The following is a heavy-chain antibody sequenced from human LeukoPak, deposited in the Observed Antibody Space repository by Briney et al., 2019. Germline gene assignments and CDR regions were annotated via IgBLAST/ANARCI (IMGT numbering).Heavy chain of an antibody. V-gene: IGHV4-34*01. CDR3: ARQAITMIVVALNWFDP. CDR1: GGSFSGYY. Sequence: SETLSLTCAVYGGSFSGYYWSWIRQPPGKGLEWIASLYFSWSTYYNSSPTSRDTISVDTSKNQFSLKLSSVTAADTAVYYCARQAITMIVVALNWFDPCGQGTLVTVSS. D-gene: IGHD3-22*01. J-gene: IGHJ5*02. CDR2: LYFSWST.